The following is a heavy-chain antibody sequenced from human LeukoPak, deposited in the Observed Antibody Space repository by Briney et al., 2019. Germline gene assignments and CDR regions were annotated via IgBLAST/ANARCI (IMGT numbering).Heavy chain of an antibody. Sequence: ETLSLTCTVSGGSISSSSYYWGWIRQPPGKGLEWIGSIYYSGSTYYNPSLKSRVTISVDTSKNQFSLKLSSVTAADTAVYYCARGRNLGSGGISFDYWGQGTLVTVSS. D-gene: IGHD2-15*01. CDR2: IYYSGST. J-gene: IGHJ4*02. CDR3: ARGRNLGSGGISFDY. CDR1: GGSISSSSYY. V-gene: IGHV4-39*07.